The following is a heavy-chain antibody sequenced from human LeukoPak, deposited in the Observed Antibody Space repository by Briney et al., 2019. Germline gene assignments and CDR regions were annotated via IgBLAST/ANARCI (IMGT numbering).Heavy chain of an antibody. D-gene: IGHD4-17*01. J-gene: IGHJ3*02. CDR3: AKDPNGDYVGAFDM. CDR2: ISGSGHNT. V-gene: IGHV3-23*01. Sequence: GGSLRLSCAASGFTSTNYAITWIRQAPGKGLEWVSTISGSGHNTYYADSVQGRFTISRDNSKNTLFLQMNSLRAEDTAVYYCAKDPNGDYVGAFDMWGQGTMVTVSS. CDR1: GFTSTNYA.